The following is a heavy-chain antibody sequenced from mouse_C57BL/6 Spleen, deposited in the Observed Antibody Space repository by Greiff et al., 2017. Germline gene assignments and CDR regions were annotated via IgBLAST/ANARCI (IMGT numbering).Heavy chain of an antibody. CDR3: PTETPFAY. CDR1: GFTFSNYW. V-gene: IGHV6-3*01. Sequence: EVKLVESGGGLVQPGGSMKLSCVASGFTFSNYWMNWVRQSPGKGLEWVAQISLKSDNYATNYAESVKGRFTISRYDSKSSVYLQMTNVRADDTGIYYCPTETPFAYWGQGTLVTVSA. CDR2: ISLKSDNYAT. J-gene: IGHJ3*01.